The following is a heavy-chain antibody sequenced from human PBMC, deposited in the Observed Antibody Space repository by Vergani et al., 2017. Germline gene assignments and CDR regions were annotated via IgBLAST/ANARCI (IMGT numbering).Heavy chain of an antibody. Sequence: QVQLVQSGAEVKKPGSSVKVSCKASGGTFSSYAISWVRQAPGQGLEWMGGIIPIFGTANYAQKFQGRVTMTTDTSTSTAYMELRSLRSDDTAVYYCARSTINGLIPAAPWGQGTLVTVSS. CDR3: ARSTINGLIPAAP. CDR1: GGTFSSYA. J-gene: IGHJ5*02. CDR2: IIPIFGTA. D-gene: IGHD2-2*01. V-gene: IGHV1-69*05.